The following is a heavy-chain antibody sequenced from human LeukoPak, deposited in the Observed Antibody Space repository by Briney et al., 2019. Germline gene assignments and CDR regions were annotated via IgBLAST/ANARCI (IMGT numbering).Heavy chain of an antibody. CDR2: IIPIFGTA. CDR3: ARDRWTAMVTWYFDY. Sequence: ASVKVSCKASGGIFSSYAISWVRQAPGQGLEWMGRIIPIFGTANCAQKFQGRVTITTDESTSTAYMELSSLRSEDTAVYYCARDRWTAMVTWYFDYWGQGTLVTVSS. D-gene: IGHD5-18*01. CDR1: GGIFSSYA. V-gene: IGHV1-69*05. J-gene: IGHJ4*02.